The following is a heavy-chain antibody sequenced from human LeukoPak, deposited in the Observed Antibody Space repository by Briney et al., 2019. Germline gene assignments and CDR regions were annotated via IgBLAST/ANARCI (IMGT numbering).Heavy chain of an antibody. CDR1: GGSISSYY. D-gene: IGHD3-9*01. Sequence: SETLSLTCTVSGGSISSYYWSWIRQPPGKGLEWIGYIYYSGSTNYNPSLKSRVTISVDTSKNQFSLKLSSVTAADTAVYYCASLDWPTDYWGQGTLVTVSS. J-gene: IGHJ4*02. V-gene: IGHV4-59*01. CDR2: IYYSGST. CDR3: ASLDWPTDY.